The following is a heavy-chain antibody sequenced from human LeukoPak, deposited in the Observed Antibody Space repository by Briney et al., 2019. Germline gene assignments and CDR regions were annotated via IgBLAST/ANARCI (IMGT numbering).Heavy chain of an antibody. J-gene: IGHJ6*03. D-gene: IGHD3-16*01. CDR2: ISYSGTT. Sequence: PSETLSLTCTVSGGSISSGHYYWGWIRQPPGKGLEWIGTISYSGTTYYKPSLKSRVAIPVDTSKNHFSLRLSSVTAADSAVYYCARHGDYYYYMDVWGKGTTVTISS. V-gene: IGHV4-39*01. CDR3: ARHGDYYYYMDV. CDR1: GGSISSGHYY.